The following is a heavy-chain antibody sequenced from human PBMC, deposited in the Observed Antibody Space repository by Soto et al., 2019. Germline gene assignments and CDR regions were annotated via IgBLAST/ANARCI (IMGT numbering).Heavy chain of an antibody. J-gene: IGHJ4*02. CDR2: IKPNTGNP. D-gene: IGHD3-22*01. CDR1: GTTFTSNA. V-gene: IGHV7-4-1*01. CDR3: ARAGGNYYDSSGFGY. Sequence: QVQLVQSGSELKKPGASGKVSCKASGTTFTSNALNWVRQAPGQGLDWMGGIKPNTGNPTYAQGFTGRFGFSLDTSVSTAYLQICSLKAEDTAVYYCARAGGNYYDSSGFGYWGQGTLVTVSS.